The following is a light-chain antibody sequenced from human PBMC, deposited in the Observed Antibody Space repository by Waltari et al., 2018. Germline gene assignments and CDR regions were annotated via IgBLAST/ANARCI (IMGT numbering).Light chain of an antibody. Sequence: GQSITISCTGTSSDVGGYNYVSWYQQHPGKAPKLMIYAVTNRPSGVSNRFSGSKSGNTASLTISGLQAEDEADYYCSSYTSSNTLGFGTGTKVTVL. CDR1: SSDVGGYNY. CDR3: SSYTSSNTLG. J-gene: IGLJ1*01. CDR2: AVT. V-gene: IGLV2-14*03.